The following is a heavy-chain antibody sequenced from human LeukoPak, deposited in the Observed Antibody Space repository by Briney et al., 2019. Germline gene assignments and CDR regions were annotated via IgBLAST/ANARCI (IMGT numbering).Heavy chain of an antibody. CDR1: GFTFSNYE. CDR3: ARNPRYYYGSGTSGAEGY. Sequence: GGSLGLSCGASGFTFSNYEMNWVRQAPGKGLEWVSYISSSGSTIYYAESVKGRFTISRDNAKNSLYLQMTSLRVEDTAVYYCARNPRYYYGSGTSGAEGYWGQGTLVTVSS. CDR2: ISSSGSTI. D-gene: IGHD3-10*01. J-gene: IGHJ4*02. V-gene: IGHV3-48*03.